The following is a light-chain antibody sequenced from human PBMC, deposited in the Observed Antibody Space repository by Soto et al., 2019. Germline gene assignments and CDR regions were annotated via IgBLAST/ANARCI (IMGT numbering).Light chain of an antibody. Sequence: DIQMTQSPSSLSASVGDRVTITCQASQDISYYLNWYQQKAGKATKLLIFDASNLDTGVPSRFSGSGSGTDFTLTVSSLQAEDIATYYCQQHDSLPLTFGGGTKVEIK. CDR1: QDISYY. J-gene: IGKJ4*01. CDR2: DAS. V-gene: IGKV1-33*01. CDR3: QQHDSLPLT.